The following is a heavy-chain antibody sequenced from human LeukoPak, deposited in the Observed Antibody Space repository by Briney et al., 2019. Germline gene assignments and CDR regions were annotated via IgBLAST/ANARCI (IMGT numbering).Heavy chain of an antibody. CDR3: TRYNNDHFDY. CDR1: GFTFGGYG. Sequence: GGSLRLSCAGSGFTFGGYGMHWFRQTPGKGLEWVAVIAYDGSRAFCADSVKGRFTISRDNSKNTMSVQMDDLRAEDAAVYYCTRYNNDHFDYWGQGTLVTVSS. V-gene: IGHV3-33*01. CDR2: IAYDGSRA. D-gene: IGHD1-14*01. J-gene: IGHJ4*02.